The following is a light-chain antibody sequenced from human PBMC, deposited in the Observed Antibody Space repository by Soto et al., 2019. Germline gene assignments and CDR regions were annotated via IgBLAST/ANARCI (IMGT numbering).Light chain of an antibody. Sequence: EIVMTQSPATLSVSPGEGVTLSCRAGQSVRSNLAWYQQKPGQAPRLLIYGASTRATGIPARFSGSGSGTEFTLTISSLQSEDFAVYFCQQYNNWPRTLGQGTKVDIK. V-gene: IGKV3-15*01. CDR2: GAS. CDR1: QSVRSN. CDR3: QQYNNWPRT. J-gene: IGKJ1*01.